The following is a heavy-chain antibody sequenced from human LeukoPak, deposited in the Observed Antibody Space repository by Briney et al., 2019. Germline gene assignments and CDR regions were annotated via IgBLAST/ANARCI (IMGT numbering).Heavy chain of an antibody. D-gene: IGHD3-9*01. CDR3: AKERERVLRYFDWLPTFDY. CDR2: ISGSGGST. Sequence: PGGSLRLSCAASGFTFSSYAMSWVRQAPGKGLERVSAISGSGGSTYYADSVKGRFTISRDNSKNTLYLQMNSLRAEDTAVYYCAKERERVLRYFDWLPTFDYWGQGTLVTVSS. J-gene: IGHJ4*02. CDR1: GFTFSSYA. V-gene: IGHV3-23*01.